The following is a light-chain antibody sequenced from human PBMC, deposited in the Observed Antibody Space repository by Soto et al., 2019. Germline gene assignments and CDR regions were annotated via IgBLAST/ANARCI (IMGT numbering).Light chain of an antibody. CDR3: QSYDSSLSGYV. V-gene: IGLV1-40*01. J-gene: IGLJ1*01. CDR1: SSNIGAGYD. CDR2: GNS. Sequence: QSVLTQPPSVSGAPGQSVTISCTGSSSNIGAGYDVHWYQQLPGTAPKLLIYGNSNRPSGVPYRFSGSKSGTSASLAITGLQAEDEADYYCQSYDSSLSGYVFGTGTKLTVL.